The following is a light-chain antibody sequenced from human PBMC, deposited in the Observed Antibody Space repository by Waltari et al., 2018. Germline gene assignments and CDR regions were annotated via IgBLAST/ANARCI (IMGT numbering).Light chain of an antibody. J-gene: IGLJ7*01. CDR1: SYTIGNNY. Sequence: QSVLTLPPSVSAAPAQTVTISCSGGSYTIGNNYISWYRQFPGTAPKLHIDEKTHRPSGVPGRFSGSKSGTSATLDITGLQAGDEADYYCGTWDSSLGGAVFGGGTHLTVL. CDR3: GTWDSSLGGAV. V-gene: IGLV1-51*02. CDR2: EKT.